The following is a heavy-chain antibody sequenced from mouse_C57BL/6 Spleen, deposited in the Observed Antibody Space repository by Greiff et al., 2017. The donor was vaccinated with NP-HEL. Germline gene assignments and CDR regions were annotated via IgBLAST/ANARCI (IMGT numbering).Heavy chain of an antibody. J-gene: IGHJ2*01. CDR3: ARVGSYAYYFDY. CDR1: GYTFTSYW. Sequence: QVQLQQPGAELVKPGASVKLSCKASGYTFTSYWMHWVKQRPGQGLEWIGMIHPNSGSTNYNEKFKSKATLTVDKSSSTAYMQLSSLTSEDSAVYYCARVGSYAYYFDYWGQGTTLIVSS. CDR2: IHPNSGST. D-gene: IGHD1-1*02. V-gene: IGHV1-64*01.